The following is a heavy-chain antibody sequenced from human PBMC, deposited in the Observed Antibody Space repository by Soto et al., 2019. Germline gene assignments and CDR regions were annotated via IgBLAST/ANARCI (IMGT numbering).Heavy chain of an antibody. CDR1: GGSISDFY. Sequence: SETLSLTCTVSGGSISDFYWGWIRQPPGKGLEWLGYIYYSGSTNYSPSLKSRVTISLDTSKNQFSLKLSSVTAADTAVYYCARHTSNSDTAGHYILDVWGQGTTVTVS. CDR3: ARHTSNSDTAGHYILDV. CDR2: IYYSGST. D-gene: IGHD3-22*01. J-gene: IGHJ6*02. V-gene: IGHV4-59*01.